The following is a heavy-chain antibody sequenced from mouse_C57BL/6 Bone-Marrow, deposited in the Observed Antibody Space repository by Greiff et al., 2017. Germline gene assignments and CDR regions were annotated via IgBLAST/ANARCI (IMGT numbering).Heavy chain of an antibody. CDR2: IDPEDGET. V-gene: IGHV14-2*01. J-gene: IGHJ2*01. D-gene: IGHD2-2*01. CDR1: GFNIKDYY. Sequence: EVQLQQSGAELVKPGASVKLSCTASGFNIKDYYMHWVKQRTEQGLEWIGRIDPEDGETKYAPKFPGKATITADKTSNTAYLQLSSLPSEDTAVYYCARGEGYDDIDYWGQGTTLTVSS. CDR3: ARGEGYDDIDY.